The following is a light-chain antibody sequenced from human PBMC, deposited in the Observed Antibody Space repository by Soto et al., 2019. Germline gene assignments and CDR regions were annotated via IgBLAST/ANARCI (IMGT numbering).Light chain of an antibody. CDR2: LNNDGSH. CDR3: QTLDTGIRV. V-gene: IGLV4-69*01. J-gene: IGLJ3*02. CDR1: SGHSSYA. Sequence: QPVLTQSPSASASLGASVKLTCTLSSGHSSYAIAWHQKQPGKGPRYLMDLNNDGSHTKGDGIPDRFSGSSSGTERYLTISSLQSEDEADYYCQTLDTGIRVFGGGTKLTVL.